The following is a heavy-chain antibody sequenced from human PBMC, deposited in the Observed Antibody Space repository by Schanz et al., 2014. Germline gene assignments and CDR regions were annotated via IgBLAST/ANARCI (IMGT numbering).Heavy chain of an antibody. V-gene: IGHV1-18*01. Sequence: QVQLVQPGAEVKKPGASVKVSCKASGHTFTSYGISWVPQAPGQGLEWMGWISAYTNNTNYAQKVQGRVTMTTDTAPGTTYMELRSLRSDDTAVYYCARDRRRYCSTGSCLHDNWFDPWGQGTLVIVSA. CDR1: GHTFTSYG. CDR3: ARDRRRYCSTGSCLHDNWFDP. CDR2: ISAYTNNT. D-gene: IGHD2-2*01. J-gene: IGHJ5*02.